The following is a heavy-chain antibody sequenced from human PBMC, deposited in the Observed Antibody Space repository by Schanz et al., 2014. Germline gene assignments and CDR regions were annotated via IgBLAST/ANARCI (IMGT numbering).Heavy chain of an antibody. CDR3: ARDLIAATESWFDP. D-gene: IGHD6-13*01. CDR2: INPANGNT. CDR1: GYTLKDHA. J-gene: IGHJ5*02. Sequence: QVQLVQSGPEAKKPGASVKVSCQASGYTLKDHAMHWVRQAPGQSLEWLGWINPANGNTHYSPRLNGRVSISSNTAASTDYLHFSSLKSDDTAVYYCARDLIAATESWFDPWGQGTPITVSS. V-gene: IGHV1-3*01.